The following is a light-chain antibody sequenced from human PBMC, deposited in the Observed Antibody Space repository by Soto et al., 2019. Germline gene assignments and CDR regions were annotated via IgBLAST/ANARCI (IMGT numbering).Light chain of an antibody. J-gene: IGLJ1*01. Sequence: QSVLTQPASVSGSPGQSITISCTGTSTDFTGRNYVSWYQQHPGKAPKVIIYEVTNRPSGISNRFSGSKSGNTASLTISGLQAEDEADYHCCSYTSGTSVFGTGTKVTVL. CDR2: EVT. CDR3: CSYTSGTSV. V-gene: IGLV2-14*01. CDR1: STDFTGRNY.